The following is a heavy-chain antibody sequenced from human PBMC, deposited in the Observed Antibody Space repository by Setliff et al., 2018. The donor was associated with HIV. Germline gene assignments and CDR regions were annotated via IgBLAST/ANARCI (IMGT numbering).Heavy chain of an antibody. CDR3: ARDQEYVIVVAASMNMPGYLHYYYMDV. D-gene: IGHD1-26*01. CDR2: ITSSGNYK. J-gene: IGHJ6*03. Sequence: GGSLRLSCAASGFTFSTYAMHWVRQAPGKGLEWVSSITSSGNYKSYADSVQGRFTISRDNADNSLYLDMNSLRAEDTGVYYCARDQEYVIVVAASMNMPGYLHYYYMDVRGRGSTVTVSS. CDR1: GFTFSTYA. V-gene: IGHV3-21*01.